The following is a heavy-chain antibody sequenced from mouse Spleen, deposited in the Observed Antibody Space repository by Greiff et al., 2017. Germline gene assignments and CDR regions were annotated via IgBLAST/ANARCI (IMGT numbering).Heavy chain of an antibody. D-gene: IGHD3-1*01. CDR2: IDPENGDT. J-gene: IGHJ3*01. Sequence: EVQLQQSGAELVRPGASVKLSCTASGFNIKDDYMHWVKQRPEQGLEWIGWIDPENGDTEYASKFQGKATITADTSSNTAYLQLSSLTSEDTAVYYCTTRARAYSFFAYWGQGTLVTVSA. V-gene: IGHV14-4*01. CDR1: GFNIKDDY. CDR3: TTRARAYSFFAY.